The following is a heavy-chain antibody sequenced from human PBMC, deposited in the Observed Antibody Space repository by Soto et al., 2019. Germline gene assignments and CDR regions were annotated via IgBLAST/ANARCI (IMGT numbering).Heavy chain of an antibody. CDR2: MNANSGSA. V-gene: IGHV1-8*01. J-gene: IGHJ4*02. D-gene: IGHD6-13*01. CDR1: GYTFTNYD. CDR3: ARGGRAAGFDY. Sequence: QVQLVQSGAEEKKTGASVKVSCKASGYTFTNYDINWVRQANGQGLEWMGWMNANSGSAGYAQNFQGRVTFTRATSASTAYMELRGLRFEDTAMYCCARGGRAAGFDYWGQGTLVTVSS.